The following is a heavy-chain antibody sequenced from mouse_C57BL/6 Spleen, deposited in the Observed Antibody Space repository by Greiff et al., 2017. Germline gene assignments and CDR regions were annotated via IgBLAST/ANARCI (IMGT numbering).Heavy chain of an antibody. CDR2: ISGGGGNT. V-gene: IGHV5-9*01. CDR3: ARLNNYYGSSPFDY. J-gene: IGHJ2*01. D-gene: IGHD1-1*01. Sequence: EVHLVESGGGLVKPGGSLKLSCAASGFTFSSYTMSWVRQTPEKRLEWVATISGGGGNTYYPDSVKGRFTISRDNAKNTLYLQMSSLRSEDTALYYCARLNNYYGSSPFDYWGQGTTLTVSS. CDR1: GFTFSSYT.